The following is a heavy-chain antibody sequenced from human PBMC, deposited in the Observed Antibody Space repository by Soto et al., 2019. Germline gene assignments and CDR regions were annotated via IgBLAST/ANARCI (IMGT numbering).Heavy chain of an antibody. CDR2: IKQDGSEK. CDR3: ATFKQAPNGMDF. J-gene: IGHJ4*02. V-gene: IGHV3-7*03. D-gene: IGHD2-8*01. CDR1: GFTFSSYW. Sequence: GGSLRLSCAASGFTFSSYWMSWVRQAPGKGLEWVANIKQDGSEKYYVDSVKGRFTISRDNAKNSLYLQMNSLRSDDTAFYYCATFKQAPNGMDFWGQGTLVTVSS.